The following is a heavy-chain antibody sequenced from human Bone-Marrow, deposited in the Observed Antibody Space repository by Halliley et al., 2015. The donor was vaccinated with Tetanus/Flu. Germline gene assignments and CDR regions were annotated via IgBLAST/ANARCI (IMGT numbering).Heavy chain of an antibody. V-gene: IGHV4-39*07. CDR2: IYYSGSP. CDR3: ARSKVGNYRYNCYGFHV. D-gene: IGHD3-16*02. Sequence: IYYSGSPYYNPPLNSRVAISVDTSKNQFSLKLRSVTAADTAMFYCARSKVGNYRYNCYGFHVWGRGTTVTVSS. J-gene: IGHJ6*02.